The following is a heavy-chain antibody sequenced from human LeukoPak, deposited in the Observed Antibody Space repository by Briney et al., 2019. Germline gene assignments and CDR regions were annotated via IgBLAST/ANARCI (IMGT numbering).Heavy chain of an antibody. V-gene: IGHV1-2*02. CDR2: INPNSGGT. J-gene: IGHJ4*02. D-gene: IGHD2-8*01. CDR3: ARPYCTNGVCYYDY. Sequence: ASVKVSCKASGFTFTTYGFSWVRQAPGQGLEWVGWINPNSGGTNYAQKFQGRVTMTRDTSISTAYMELSRLRSDDTAVYYCARPYCTNGVCYYDYWGQGTLVTVSS. CDR1: GFTFTTYG.